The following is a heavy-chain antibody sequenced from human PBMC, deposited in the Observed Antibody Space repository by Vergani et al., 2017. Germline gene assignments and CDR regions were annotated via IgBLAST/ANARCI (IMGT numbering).Heavy chain of an antibody. Sequence: QVPLVESGGGVVQRGGSLRLSCATSGFTLSNYDMQWIRQGPGKGLEFVAFIQCDGSNQYYADSVKGRFTLSRDFSKNTLYLQMNSLRTDDTATYYWAKHVRGGGSDYWGQGTQVIVSS. CDR2: IQCDGSNQ. CDR3: AKHVRGGGSDY. V-gene: IGHV3-30*02. CDR1: GFTLSNYD. D-gene: IGHD3-16*01. J-gene: IGHJ4*02.